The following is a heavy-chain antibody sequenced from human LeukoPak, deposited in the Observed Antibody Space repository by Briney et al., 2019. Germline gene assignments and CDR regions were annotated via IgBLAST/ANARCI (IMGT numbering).Heavy chain of an antibody. J-gene: IGHJ4*02. CDR3: ATQSITLVVVISPFDY. CDR1: GLTFSNFP. CDR2: IQDDGATT. V-gene: IGHV3-30*02. D-gene: IGHD3-22*01. Sequence: GGSLRLCCAASGLTFSNFPMHWVRQAPGKGLEWVALIQDDGATTNYVDSVRGRFTISRDNSKSTVYLQMNSLKPDDTAVYYCATQSITLVVVISPFDYWGQGTLVTVSS.